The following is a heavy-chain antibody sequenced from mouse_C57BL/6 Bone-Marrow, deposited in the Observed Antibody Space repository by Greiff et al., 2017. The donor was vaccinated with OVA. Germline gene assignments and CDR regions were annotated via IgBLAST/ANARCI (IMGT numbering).Heavy chain of an antibody. CDR3: ARDANGIYYFDY. CDR2: ISYDGSN. Sequence: EVKLVESGPGLVKPSQSLSLTCSVTGYSITSGYYWNWIRQFPGNKLEWMGYISYDGSNNYNPSLKNRISITRDTSKNQFFLKLNSVTTEDTATYYCARDANGIYYFDYWGQGTTLTVSS. J-gene: IGHJ2*01. CDR1: GYSITSGYY. V-gene: IGHV3-6*01.